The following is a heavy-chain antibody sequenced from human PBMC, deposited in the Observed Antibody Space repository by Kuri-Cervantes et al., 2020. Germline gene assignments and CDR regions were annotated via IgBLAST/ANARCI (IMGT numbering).Heavy chain of an antibody. J-gene: IGHJ4*02. D-gene: IGHD1-26*01. CDR3: ARAPEWELLHYFDY. Sequence: GESLKISCAASGFTFSSYGMHWVRQAPGKGLEWVAVIWYDGSNKYCADSVKGRFTISRDNSKNTLYLQMNSLRAEDTAVYYCARAPEWELLHYFDYWGQGTLVTVSS. CDR2: IWYDGSNK. V-gene: IGHV3-33*01. CDR1: GFTFSSYG.